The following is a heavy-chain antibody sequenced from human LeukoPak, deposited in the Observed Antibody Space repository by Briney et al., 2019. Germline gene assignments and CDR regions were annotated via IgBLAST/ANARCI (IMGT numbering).Heavy chain of an antibody. CDR2: IRSKANSYAT. CDR1: GFTFSGSA. J-gene: IGHJ6*02. Sequence: GGSLRLSCAASGFTFSGSAMHWVRQASGKGLEWVGRIRSKANSYATAYAASVKGRFTISRDDSKNTAYLQMNSLKTEDTAVYYCTGVNYDILTGYYYGMDVWGQGTTVTVSS. D-gene: IGHD3-9*01. V-gene: IGHV3-73*01. CDR3: TGVNYDILTGYYYGMDV.